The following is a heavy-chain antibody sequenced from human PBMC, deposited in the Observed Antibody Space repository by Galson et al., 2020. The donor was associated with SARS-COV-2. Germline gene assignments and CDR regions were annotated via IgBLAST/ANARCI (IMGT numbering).Heavy chain of an antibody. CDR1: GLTFNDFA. J-gene: IGHJ4*02. V-gene: IGHV3-23*01. D-gene: IGHD3-22*01. CDR2: VSATGDFT. CDR3: AGGFYYDTNGYYLTY. Sequence: GESLKISCAASGLTFNDFAMSWVRQSPGKGLQWLSIVSATGDFTHYIPSVRGRFTISRDNSKNTLYLQMNSLRGEDTATYYCAGGFYYDTNGYYLTYWGQGTLVAVSS.